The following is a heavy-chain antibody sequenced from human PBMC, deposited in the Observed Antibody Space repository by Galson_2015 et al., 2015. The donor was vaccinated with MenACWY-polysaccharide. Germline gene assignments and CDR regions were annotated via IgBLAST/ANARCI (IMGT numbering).Heavy chain of an antibody. CDR1: GFTFSDYT. V-gene: IGHV3-30-3*01. CDR3: ARDRGRWEPRSNYFDP. Sequence: SLRLSCAASGFTFSDYTLHWLRQAPGKGLEWVAVISYLGNNEYYANSVKGRFTISRDNSNNTLYLQMSSLKTADTAIYYCARDRGRWEPRSNYFDPWGQGTLVTVSS. J-gene: IGHJ5*02. CDR2: ISYLGNNE. D-gene: IGHD4-11*01.